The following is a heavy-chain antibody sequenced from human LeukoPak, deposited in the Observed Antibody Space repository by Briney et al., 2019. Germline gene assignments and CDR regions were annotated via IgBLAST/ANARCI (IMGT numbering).Heavy chain of an antibody. J-gene: IGHJ6*03. CDR3: ASSFSSYGYTPSYYYYYMDV. Sequence: SVKVSCKASGGTFISYAISWVRQAPGQGLEWMGGIIPIFGTANYAQKFQGRVTITADESTSTAYMELSSLRSEDTAVYYCASSFSSYGYTPSYYYYYMDVWGKGTTVTVSS. CDR1: GGTFISYA. V-gene: IGHV1-69*01. CDR2: IIPIFGTA. D-gene: IGHD5-18*01.